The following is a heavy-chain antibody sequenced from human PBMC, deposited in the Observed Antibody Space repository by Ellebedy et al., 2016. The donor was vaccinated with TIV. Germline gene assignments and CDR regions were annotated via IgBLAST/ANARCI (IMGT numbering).Heavy chain of an antibody. CDR2: IIPIFGTA. V-gene: IGHV1-69*05. CDR1: GGTFSSYA. Sequence: AASVKVSCKASGGTFSSYAISWVRQAPGQGLEWMGGIIPIFGTANYAQKFQGRVTITRNTSISTAYMELSSLRSEDTAVYYCARGYQMATMGYWGQGTLVTVSS. CDR3: ARGYQMATMGY. D-gene: IGHD5-24*01. J-gene: IGHJ4*02.